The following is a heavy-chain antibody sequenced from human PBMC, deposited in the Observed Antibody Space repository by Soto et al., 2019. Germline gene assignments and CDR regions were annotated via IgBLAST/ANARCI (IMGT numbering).Heavy chain of an antibody. D-gene: IGHD2-21*02. CDR1: GGSISRGGYS. V-gene: IGHV4-30-2*01. CDR3: ARLALVTRIFDY. CDR2: VYHSGNP. J-gene: IGHJ4*02. Sequence: QLQLQESGSGLVKPSQTLSLTCAVSGGSISRGGYSWSWIRQPPGRGLGWIGYVYHSGNPYYNPSLKGRVTIXLXXXKNQFSLELGSVTAADTAVYYCARLALVTRIFDYWGQGTLVTVSS.